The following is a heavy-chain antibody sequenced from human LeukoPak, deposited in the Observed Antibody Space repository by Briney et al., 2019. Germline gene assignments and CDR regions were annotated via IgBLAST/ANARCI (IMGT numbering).Heavy chain of an antibody. Sequence: SVKVSCKASGGTFSSYAISWVRQAPGQGLEWMGGIIPIFGTANYAQKFQGRVTITADESTSTAYMELSSLRSEDTAVYYCARGPEDTPYNWSDPWGQGTLVTVSS. CDR2: IIPIFGTA. J-gene: IGHJ5*02. CDR1: GGTFSSYA. V-gene: IGHV1-69*13. CDR3: ARGPEDTPYNWSDP.